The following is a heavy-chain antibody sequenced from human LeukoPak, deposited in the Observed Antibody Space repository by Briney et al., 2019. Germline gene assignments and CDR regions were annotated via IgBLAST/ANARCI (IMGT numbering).Heavy chain of an antibody. CDR2: ISAYNGNT. CDR3: ARDRGDSSSWVDY. J-gene: IGHJ4*02. V-gene: IGHV1-18*01. CDR1: GGTFSSYA. Sequence: ASVRVSCKASGGTFSSYAISWVRQAPGQGLEWMGWISAYNGNTNYAQKLQGRVTMTTDTSTSTAYMELRSLRSDDTDVYYCARDRGDSSSWVDYWGQGTLVTVSS. D-gene: IGHD6-13*01.